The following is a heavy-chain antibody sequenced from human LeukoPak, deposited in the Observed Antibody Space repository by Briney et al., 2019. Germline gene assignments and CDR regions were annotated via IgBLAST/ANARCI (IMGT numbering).Heavy chain of an antibody. Sequence: GGSLRLSCAASGFTFSSYSMNWVRQAPGKGLEWVSSISSSSSYIYYADSVKGRFTTTRDNAKNSLYLQMNSLRAEDTAVYYCARDHGYCSSTSCYTGWGQGTLVTVSS. CDR1: GFTFSSYS. D-gene: IGHD2-2*02. CDR2: ISSSSSYI. V-gene: IGHV3-21*01. CDR3: ARDHGYCSSTSCYTG. J-gene: IGHJ4*02.